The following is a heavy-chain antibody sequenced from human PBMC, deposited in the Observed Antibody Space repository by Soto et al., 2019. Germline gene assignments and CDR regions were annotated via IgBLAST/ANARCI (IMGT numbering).Heavy chain of an antibody. CDR3: ARVRGSWRQFDY. J-gene: IGHJ4*02. CDR1: GGSISSTIYY. D-gene: IGHD6-13*01. CDR2: IYYSGST. Sequence: SETLSLTCTVSGGSISSTIYYWGWIRQPPGKGLEWIGSIYYSGSTYYNPSLKSRVTISVDTSKNQFYLSLNSVTAADTAVYYCARVRGSWRQFDYCGQGTLVTVSS. V-gene: IGHV4-39*01.